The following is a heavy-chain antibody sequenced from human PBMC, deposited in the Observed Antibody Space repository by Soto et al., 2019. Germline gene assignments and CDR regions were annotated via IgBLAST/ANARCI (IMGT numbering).Heavy chain of an antibody. Sequence: SQTLSLTCAISGDSVSSNSAAWNWIRQSPSRGLEWLGRTYYRSKWYNDYAVSVKSRITINPDTSKNQFPLQLNSVTPEDTAVYYCAREGYEVTTIPYYYYYMDVWGKGTTVTVSS. V-gene: IGHV6-1*01. CDR2: TYYRSKWYN. CDR3: AREGYEVTTIPYYYYYMDV. D-gene: IGHD4-17*01. J-gene: IGHJ6*03. CDR1: GDSVSSNSAA.